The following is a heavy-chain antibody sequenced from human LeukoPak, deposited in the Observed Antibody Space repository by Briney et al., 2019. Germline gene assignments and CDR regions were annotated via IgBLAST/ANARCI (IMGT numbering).Heavy chain of an antibody. CDR2: IYYSGST. V-gene: IGHV4-39*07. Sequence: SETLSLTCTVSGGSISSSSYYWGWIRQPPGKGLEWIGSIYYSGSTYYNPSLKSRVTISVDTSKNQFSLKLSPVTAAETAVYYCAREVWHYMDVWGKGTTVTVSS. CDR3: AREVWHYMDV. CDR1: GGSISSSSYY. J-gene: IGHJ6*03.